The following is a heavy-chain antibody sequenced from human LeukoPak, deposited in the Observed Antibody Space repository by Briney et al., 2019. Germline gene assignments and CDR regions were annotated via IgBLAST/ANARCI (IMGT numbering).Heavy chain of an antibody. CDR1: GFTVGSNY. V-gene: IGHV3-53*01. CDR2: IYSGGST. J-gene: IGHJ4*02. CDR3: ARSNYGSGTYYVDY. Sequence: GGSLRLSCAASGFTVGSNYMSWVRQAPGKGLEWVSIIYSGGSTYHADSVQGRFTVSRDNSKNTLYLQMNSLRAEDTAVYYCARSNYGSGTYYVDYWGQGTLVTVSS. D-gene: IGHD3-10*01.